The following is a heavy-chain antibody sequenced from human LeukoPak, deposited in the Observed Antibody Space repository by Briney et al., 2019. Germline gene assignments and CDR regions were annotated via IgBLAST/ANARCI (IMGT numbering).Heavy chain of an antibody. CDR3: AREEKSGYDYFDY. V-gene: IGHV3-74*01. J-gene: IGHJ4*02. CDR2: INSDGSST. CDR1: GFTFSSYW. Sequence: PGGSLRLSCAASGFTFSSYWMHWVRQAPGKGLVWVSRINSDGSSTSYADSVKGRFTISRDNAKNTLYLQMNSLRAEDTAVYYCAREEKSGYDYFDYWGQGTLVTVSS. D-gene: IGHD5-12*01.